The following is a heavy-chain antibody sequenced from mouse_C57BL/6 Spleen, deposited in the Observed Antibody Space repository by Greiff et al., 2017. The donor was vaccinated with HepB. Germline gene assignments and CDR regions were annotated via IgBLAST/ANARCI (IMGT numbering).Heavy chain of an antibody. CDR1: GYTFTDYE. J-gene: IGHJ2*01. V-gene: IGHV1-15*01. Sequence: VQLQQSGAELVRPGASVTLSCKASGYTFTDYEMHWVKQTPVHGLEWIGAIDPETGGTAYNQSFKGKAILTADKSSSTAYMELRSLTSEDSAVYYCTRPYSNYGYFDYWGQGTTLTVSS. CDR3: TRPYSNYGYFDY. D-gene: IGHD2-5*01. CDR2: IDPETGGT.